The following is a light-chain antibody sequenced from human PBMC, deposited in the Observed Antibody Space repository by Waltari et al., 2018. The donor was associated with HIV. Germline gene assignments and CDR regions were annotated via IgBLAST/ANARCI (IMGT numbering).Light chain of an antibody. CDR1: TNDVGSSTY. Sequence: QSALTQPASVSGPPGQSITISCTGTTNDVGSSTYVSWHQPHPGEAPKLIIHDVRDRPSGISNRFSGSKSGNTASLTISGLQTEDEADYYCSSYTSSSTYVFGTGTRVTVL. V-gene: IGLV2-14*01. J-gene: IGLJ1*01. CDR2: DVR. CDR3: SSYTSSSTYV.